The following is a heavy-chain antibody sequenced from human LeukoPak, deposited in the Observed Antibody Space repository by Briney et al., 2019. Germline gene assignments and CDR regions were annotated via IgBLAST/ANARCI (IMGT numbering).Heavy chain of an antibody. V-gene: IGHV3-23*01. CDR3: ANVYYFGSGTYESRNFDY. CDR2: ISGGGGST. J-gene: IGHJ4*02. D-gene: IGHD3-10*01. CDR1: GFTFSSYA. Sequence: PGGSLRLSCAASGFTFSSYAMSWVRQGPGKGLKWFSAISGGGGSTYYADSVTGRFTISRDNSKNTLYLQMNSLRAEDTAVYYCANVYYFGSGTYESRNFDYWGQGILVTVSS.